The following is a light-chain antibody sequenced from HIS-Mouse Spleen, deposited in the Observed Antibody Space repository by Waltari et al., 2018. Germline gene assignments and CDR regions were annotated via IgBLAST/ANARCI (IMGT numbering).Light chain of an antibody. V-gene: IGKV3-15*01. Sequence: EIVMTQSPATLSVSPGERATLPCRASQSARSHVAWYQQKPGQAPRLLIYGASTRATGIPARFSGSGSGTEFTLTISSMQSEDIAVYYCQQYNNLPWTFGQGTKVEIK. CDR2: GAS. J-gene: IGKJ1*01. CDR3: QQYNNLPWT. CDR1: QSARSH.